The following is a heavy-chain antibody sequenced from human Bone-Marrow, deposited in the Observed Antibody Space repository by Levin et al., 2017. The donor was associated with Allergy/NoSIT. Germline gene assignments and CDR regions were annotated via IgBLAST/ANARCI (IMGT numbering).Heavy chain of an antibody. CDR1: GYVFSDYL. J-gene: IGHJ4*02. CDR3: ASITPRLPANV. CDR2: VDPEDDEK. Sequence: ASVKVSCKASGYVFSDYLIHWVKQAPGKGLEWMGFVDPEDDEKLYAENFQGRVTMTADMSTDTAYMELSSLKSGDTAVYYCASITPRLPANVWGQGTLITVSS. V-gene: IGHV1-69-2*01. D-gene: IGHD1-14*01.